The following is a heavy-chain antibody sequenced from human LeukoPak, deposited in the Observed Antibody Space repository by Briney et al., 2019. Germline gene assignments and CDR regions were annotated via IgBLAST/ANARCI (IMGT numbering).Heavy chain of an antibody. V-gene: IGHV4-59*01. J-gene: IGHJ6*03. Sequence: SETLSLTCTVSGGSISSYYWSWIRQPPGKGLEWIGYISYSGNTNYNPSLKSRVTISVDTSKNQFSLKLSSVTAADTAVYYCASGGKHYYYYMDVWGKGTTVIVS. CDR3: ASGGKHYYYYMDV. CDR1: GGSISSYY. CDR2: ISYSGNT. D-gene: IGHD3-16*01.